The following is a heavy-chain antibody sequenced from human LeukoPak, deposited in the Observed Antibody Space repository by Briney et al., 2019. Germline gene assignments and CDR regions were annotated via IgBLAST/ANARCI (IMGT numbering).Heavy chain of an antibody. CDR2: INDSGSTI. Sequence: PAGSLRLSCAASGFTFSSFEMAWVRQAPGKGLEWISYINDSGSTIRDADCVKGRFTIARDNAKYSLYLQMNNLRAEDTAVYYCAGGPQYGGSFAYWGQGTLVTVSS. D-gene: IGHD1-26*01. J-gene: IGHJ4*02. CDR1: GFTFSSFE. V-gene: IGHV3-48*03. CDR3: AGGPQYGGSFAY.